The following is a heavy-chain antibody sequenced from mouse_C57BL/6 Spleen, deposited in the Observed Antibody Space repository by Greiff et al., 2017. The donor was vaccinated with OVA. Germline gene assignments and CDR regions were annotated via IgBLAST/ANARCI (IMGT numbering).Heavy chain of an antibody. CDR1: GYTFTSYW. D-gene: IGHD3-2*02. Sequence: QVQLQQPGAELVKPGASVKLSCKASGYTFTSYWMQWVKQRPGQGLEWIGEIDPSDSYTNYNQKFKGKATLTVDTSSSTAYMQLSGLTSEDSAVYYCARGGTAQGYFDYWGQGTTLTVSS. CDR2: IDPSDSYT. V-gene: IGHV1-50*01. J-gene: IGHJ2*01. CDR3: ARGGTAQGYFDY.